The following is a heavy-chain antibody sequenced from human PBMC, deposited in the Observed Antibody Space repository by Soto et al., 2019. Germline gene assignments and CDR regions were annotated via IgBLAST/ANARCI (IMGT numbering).Heavy chain of an antibody. V-gene: IGHV3-23*01. J-gene: IGHJ6*02. CDR2: ISGSGGST. D-gene: IGHD6-6*01. CDR3: AKGDSSSSSSYYYYGMDV. CDR1: GFTFSSYS. Sequence: GGSLRPSCEASGFTFSSYSMSWVRQAPGQGLEWVSAISGSGGSTYYADSVKGRFTISRDNSKNTLYLQMNSLRAEDTAVYYCAKGDSSSSSSYYYYGMDVWGQGTTVTVSS.